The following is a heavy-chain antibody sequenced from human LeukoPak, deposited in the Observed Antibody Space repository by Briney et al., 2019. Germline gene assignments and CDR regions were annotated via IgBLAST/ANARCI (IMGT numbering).Heavy chain of an antibody. CDR3: ATGSTKWDLLNY. J-gene: IGHJ4*02. CDR1: GYTLTELS. CDR2: LDPEDGEM. Sequence: ASVKVSCKVSGYTLTELSLHWVRQAPGKGLERMGGLDPEDGEMIYSQKFQGRVTMTEDTSTDIAYMEMSSLRSEDTAVYYCATGSTKWDLLNYWGQGTLVTVSS. D-gene: IGHD1-26*01. V-gene: IGHV1-24*01.